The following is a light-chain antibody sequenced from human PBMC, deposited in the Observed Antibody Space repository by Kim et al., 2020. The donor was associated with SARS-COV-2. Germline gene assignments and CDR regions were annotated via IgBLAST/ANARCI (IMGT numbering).Light chain of an antibody. CDR1: QTIDNY. Sequence: SVGDRVTITCRTSQTIDNYLNWYQQTPVSAPKLLIYGASTLQSGVPSRFSGSVSGTDFTLAISSLQPEDLATYYCQQTYSTHLFIFGEGPKVDIK. CDR3: QQTYSTHLFI. CDR2: GAS. J-gene: IGKJ4*01. V-gene: IGKV1-39*01.